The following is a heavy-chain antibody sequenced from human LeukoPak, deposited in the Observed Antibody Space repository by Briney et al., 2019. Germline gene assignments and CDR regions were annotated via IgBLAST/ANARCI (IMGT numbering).Heavy chain of an antibody. D-gene: IGHD3-16*02. CDR3: AKDRQTIVFERVFDY. CDR1: GFIFSSYG. Sequence: GGSLRLSCAASGFIFSSYGMHWVRQAPGKGLEWVTFIRYDGINKYYADSVKGRFTVSRDNSKNTLYLQMNSLRAEDTAVYYCAKDRQTIVFERVFDYWGQGTLVTVSS. CDR2: IRYDGINK. J-gene: IGHJ4*02. V-gene: IGHV3-30*02.